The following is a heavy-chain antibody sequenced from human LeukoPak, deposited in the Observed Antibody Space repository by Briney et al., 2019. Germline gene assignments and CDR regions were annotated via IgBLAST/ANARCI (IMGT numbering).Heavy chain of an antibody. CDR2: INHSGST. V-gene: IGHV4-34*01. CDR1: GGSFSGYY. J-gene: IGHJ4*02. CDR3: ARGAQMVRGVIVDY. D-gene: IGHD3-10*01. Sequence: KPSETLSLTCAVYGGSFSGYYWSWIRQPPGKGLEWIGEINHSGSTNYNPSLKSRVTISVDTSKNQFSLKLSSVTAADTAVYYCARGAQMVRGVIVDYWGQGTLVTVSS.